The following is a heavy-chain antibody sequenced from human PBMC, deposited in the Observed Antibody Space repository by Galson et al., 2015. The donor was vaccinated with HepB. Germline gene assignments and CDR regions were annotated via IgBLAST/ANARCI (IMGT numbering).Heavy chain of an antibody. CDR1: GFTFSDFY. CDR3: ARSRGSGSYYNPWTFYGMDV. CDR2: SSGSTIYT. Sequence: SLRLSCAASGFTFSDFYISWIRQAPGKGLEWVAYSSGSTIYTKYADSVTGRFTISRDNAKNSVYLQMTSLREEDTAVYFCARSRGSGSYYNPWTFYGMDVWGQGTTVTVSS. V-gene: IGHV3-11*06. J-gene: IGHJ6*02. D-gene: IGHD3-10*01.